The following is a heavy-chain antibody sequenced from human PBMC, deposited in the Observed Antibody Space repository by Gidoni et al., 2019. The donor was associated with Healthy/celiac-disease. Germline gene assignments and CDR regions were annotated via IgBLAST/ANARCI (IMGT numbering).Heavy chain of an antibody. D-gene: IGHD6-13*01. J-gene: IGHJ4*02. V-gene: IGHV3-23*04. CDR2: ISGSGGST. Sequence: EVQLVESGGGLVQPGGSLRLSCAASGFTFSSYAMSWVRQAPGKGLEWVSAISGSGGSTYYADSVKGRFTISRDNSKNTLYLQMNSLRAEDTAVYYCAKDQGIAAAGTKDLGYYFDYWGQGTLVTVSS. CDR1: GFTFSSYA. CDR3: AKDQGIAAAGTKDLGYYFDY.